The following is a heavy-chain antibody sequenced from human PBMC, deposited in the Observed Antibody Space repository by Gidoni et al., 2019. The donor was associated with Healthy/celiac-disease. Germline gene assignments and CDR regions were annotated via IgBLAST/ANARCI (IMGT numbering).Heavy chain of an antibody. CDR2: IYWDDDK. V-gene: IGHV2-5*02. Sequence: QITLKESGPTLVKPTQTLTLTCTFSGFSLSTSGLGVGWIRQPPGKALDWLALIYWDDDKRYSPSLKSRLTITKDTSKNQVVLTMTNMDPVDTATYYCAHSPNMITFGGVIVIPGSNWFDPWGQGTLVTVSS. CDR1: GFSLSTSGLG. D-gene: IGHD3-16*02. CDR3: AHSPNMITFGGVIVIPGSNWFDP. J-gene: IGHJ5*02.